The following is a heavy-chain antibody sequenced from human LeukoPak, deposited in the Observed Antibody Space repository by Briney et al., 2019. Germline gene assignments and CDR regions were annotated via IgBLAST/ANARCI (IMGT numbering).Heavy chain of an antibody. Sequence: ASVKVSCKASGGTFSSYAISWVRQAPGQGLEWMGGIIPIFGTANYAQKFQGRVTITADESTSTAYMELSSLRSEDTAVYYCARVVGDGHNWAMGAFDIWGQGTMVTVSS. CDR3: ARVVGDGHNWAMGAFDI. V-gene: IGHV1-69*13. CDR2: IIPIFGTA. CDR1: GGTFSSYA. D-gene: IGHD5-24*01. J-gene: IGHJ3*02.